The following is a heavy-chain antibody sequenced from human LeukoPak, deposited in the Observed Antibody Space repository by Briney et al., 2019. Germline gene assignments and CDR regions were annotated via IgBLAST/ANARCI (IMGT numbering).Heavy chain of an antibody. D-gene: IGHD5/OR15-5a*01. CDR3: ARHEWVVDGGVSN. CDR1: GYSFTSYW. V-gene: IGHV5-51*01. Sequence: GESLKISCKGSGYSFTSYWIGWVRQVPGKGLEWMGIIYPGDSDTRYSPSFQGQVTISADKSISTAYLQWSSLKASDTAMYYCARHEWVVDGGVSNWGQGTLVTVSS. CDR2: IYPGDSDT. J-gene: IGHJ4*02.